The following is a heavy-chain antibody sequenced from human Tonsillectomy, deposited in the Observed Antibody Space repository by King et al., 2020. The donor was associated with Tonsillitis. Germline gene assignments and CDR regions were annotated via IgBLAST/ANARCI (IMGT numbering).Heavy chain of an antibody. J-gene: IGHJ4*02. CDR3: ARVAEYSGSSFDY. CDR2: IYTSGST. CDR1: GCSISSYY. D-gene: IGHD1-26*01. V-gene: IGHV4-4*07. Sequence: QLQESGPGLVKPSETLSLTCTVSGCSISSYYWSWIRQPAGKGLEWVGRIYTSGSTNYKPSLKSRVTMSVDTSKNQSSLKLSSVTAADTAVYYCARVAEYSGSSFDYWGQGTLVTVSS.